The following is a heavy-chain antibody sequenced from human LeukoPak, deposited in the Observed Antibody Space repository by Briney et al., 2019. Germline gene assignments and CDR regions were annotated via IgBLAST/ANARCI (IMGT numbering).Heavy chain of an antibody. J-gene: IGHJ4*02. Sequence: SETLSLTCTVSGGSISSGGYYWSWIRQPPGKGLEWIGYIYHSGSTYYNPSLKSRVTISVDRSKNQFSLKLSSVTAADTAVYYCARELWVIPLYYYDSSGYHNYFDYWGQGTLVAVSS. CDR2: IYHSGST. V-gene: IGHV4-30-2*01. CDR1: GGSISSGGYY. D-gene: IGHD3-22*01. CDR3: ARELWVIPLYYYDSSGYHNYFDY.